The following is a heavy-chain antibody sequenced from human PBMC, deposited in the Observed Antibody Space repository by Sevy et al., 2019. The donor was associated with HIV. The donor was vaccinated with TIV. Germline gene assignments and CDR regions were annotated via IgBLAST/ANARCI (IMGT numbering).Heavy chain of an antibody. CDR1: GFTFSSYE. J-gene: IGHJ6*02. CDR2: IRSKTFVGTT. Sequence: GGSLRLSCAASGFTFSSYEMNWVRQAPGKGLEWVGLIRSKTFVGTTEYAASVKGRFSISRDDSKNIAYLQMNSLKNEDTAVYYCTRIRGTISPLYYFGMDVWGQGTTVTVSS. V-gene: IGHV3-49*04. CDR3: TRIRGTISPLYYFGMDV. D-gene: IGHD3-10*01.